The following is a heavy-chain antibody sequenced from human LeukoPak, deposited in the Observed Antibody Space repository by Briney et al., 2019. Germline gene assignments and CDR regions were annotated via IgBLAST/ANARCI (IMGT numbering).Heavy chain of an antibody. J-gene: IGHJ6*02. V-gene: IGHV3-21*01. D-gene: IGHD4-23*01. CDR3: ARNSYNYYGMDV. Sequence: GGSLRLSCAASGFTFSGYSMNWVRQAPGKGLEWVSSISSSSSYIYYADSVKGRFTISRDNAKNSLYLQMNSLRAEDTAVYYCARNSYNYYGMDVWAQGTTVTVSS. CDR1: GFTFSGYS. CDR2: ISSSSSYI.